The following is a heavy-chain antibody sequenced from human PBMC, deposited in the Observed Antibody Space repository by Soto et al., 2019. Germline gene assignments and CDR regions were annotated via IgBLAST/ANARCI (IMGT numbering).Heavy chain of an antibody. Sequence: VQLQESGPGLVKPSGTLSLTCTVSGGSISTTNWWSWVRQSPGKGLEWIGEIVHIGSTNYNPSLKSRVTIDIDKSKNQFSLRLSSVTAADTDVYDCARGLDSDGLYNGGHPWGQGTLVSVSS. CDR3: ARGLDSDGLYNGGHP. CDR1: GGSISTTNW. J-gene: IGHJ5*02. CDR2: IVHIGST. D-gene: IGHD1-26*01. V-gene: IGHV4-4*02.